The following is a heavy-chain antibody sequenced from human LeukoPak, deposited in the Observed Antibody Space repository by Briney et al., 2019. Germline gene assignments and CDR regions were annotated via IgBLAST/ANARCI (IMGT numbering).Heavy chain of an antibody. V-gene: IGHV3-23*01. J-gene: IGHJ4*02. CDR2: ISGSGGST. CDR3: AKWGGIVVVSPDY. CDR1: GFTFSSYA. Sequence: GGSLRLSCAASGFTFSSYAMSWVRQAPGKGLEWVSGISGSGGSTYYADSVKGRFTISRDNSKNTLYLQMNSLRAEDTAVYYCAKWGGIVVVSPDYWGQGTLVTVSS. D-gene: IGHD3-22*01.